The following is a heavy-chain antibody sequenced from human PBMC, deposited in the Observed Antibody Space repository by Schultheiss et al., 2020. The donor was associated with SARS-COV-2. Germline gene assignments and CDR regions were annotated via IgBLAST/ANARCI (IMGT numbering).Heavy chain of an antibody. CDR1: SGSLTSYY. D-gene: IGHD3-16*02. CDR2: IYYRGRT. J-gene: IGHJ5*02. V-gene: IGHV4-59*08. CDR3: ARLSLDFEDVWQGYRFSDWFDP. Sequence: SETLSLTCTVSSGSLTSYYWSWIRQPPGKGLEWIGYIYYRGRTHYNPSLKTPVAITIDTSRDQFSLQLSSVTASDTAVYYCARLSLDFEDVWQGYRFSDWFDPWGQGTQVTVSS.